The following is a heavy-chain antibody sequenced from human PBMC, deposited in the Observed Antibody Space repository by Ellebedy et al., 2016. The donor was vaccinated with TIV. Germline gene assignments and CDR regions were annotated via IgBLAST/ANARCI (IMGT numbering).Heavy chain of an antibody. CDR2: ISSSGSTI. Sequence: GESLKISXAASGFTFSDYYMSWIRQAPGKGLEWVSYISSSGSTIYYADSVKGRFTISRDNAKNSLYLQMNSLRAEDTAVYYCARDDYYYGSGGYYYYGMDVWGQGTTVTVSS. V-gene: IGHV3-11*01. D-gene: IGHD3-10*01. CDR3: ARDDYYYGSGGYYYYGMDV. J-gene: IGHJ6*02. CDR1: GFTFSDYY.